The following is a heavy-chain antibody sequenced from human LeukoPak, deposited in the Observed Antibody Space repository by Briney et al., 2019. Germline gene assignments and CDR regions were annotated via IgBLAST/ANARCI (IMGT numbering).Heavy chain of an antibody. J-gene: IGHJ4*02. CDR2: INPNSGGT. CDR3: ARVSHCGGNSHNYFDY. V-gene: IGHV1-2*02. CDR1: GYTFTGYY. Sequence: ASVKVSCKASGYTFTGYYMHWVRQAPGQGLEWMGWINPNSGGTNYAQKFQGRVTMTRDTSISTAYMELSRLRSDDTAVYYCARVSHCGGNSHNYFDYWGQGTLVTVSS. D-gene: IGHD4-23*01.